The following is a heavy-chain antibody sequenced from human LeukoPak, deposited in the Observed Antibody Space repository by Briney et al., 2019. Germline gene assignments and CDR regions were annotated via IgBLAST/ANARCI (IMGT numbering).Heavy chain of an antibody. J-gene: IGHJ6*02. V-gene: IGHV4-4*07. CDR1: GGSITGYY. D-gene: IGHD2-8*01. CDR3: ARDLCSNGVCYTNYGMDV. Sequence: PSETLSLTCTVSGGSITGYYWSWIRQSAGKGLECIGRNYTSGSTKYNPSLESRVTMSVDTSKNQLSLKMISATAADTAVYYCARDLCSNGVCYTNYGMDVWGQGTRSPSP. CDR2: NYTSGST.